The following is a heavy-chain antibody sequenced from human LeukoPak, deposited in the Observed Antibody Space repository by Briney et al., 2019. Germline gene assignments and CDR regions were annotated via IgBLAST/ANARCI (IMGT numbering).Heavy chain of an antibody. CDR1: GFTFSSYA. CDR3: AREANP. CDR2: IKQDGSEK. V-gene: IGHV3-7*01. J-gene: IGHJ5*02. Sequence: GGSLRLSCAASGFTFSSYAMSWVRQAPGKGLEWVANIKQDGSEKYYVDSVKGRFTISRDNAKNSLYLQMNSLRAEDTAVYYCAREANPWGQGTLVTVSS.